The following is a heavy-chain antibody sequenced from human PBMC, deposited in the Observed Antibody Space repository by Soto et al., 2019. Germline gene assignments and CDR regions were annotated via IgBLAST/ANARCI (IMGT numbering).Heavy chain of an antibody. J-gene: IGHJ6*02. D-gene: IGHD3-10*01. Sequence: SETLSLTCAVYGGSLSGYYWSWIRQPPGKGLEWIGEINHSGSTNYNPSLKSRVTISVDTSKNQFSLKLSSVTAADTAVYYCARGVKVWFGELYYYGMDVWGQGTTVTVSS. CDR1: GGSLSGYY. V-gene: IGHV4-34*01. CDR3: ARGVKVWFGELYYYGMDV. CDR2: INHSGST.